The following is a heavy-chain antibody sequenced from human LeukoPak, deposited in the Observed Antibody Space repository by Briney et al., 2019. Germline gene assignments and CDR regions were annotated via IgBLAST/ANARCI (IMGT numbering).Heavy chain of an antibody. J-gene: IGHJ3*02. CDR3: ARDLSLPSGSRGWVDAFDI. V-gene: IGHV3-53*01. Sequence: PGGSLRLSCAASGFTVSSNYMSWVRQAPGKGLEWVSVIYSGGSTYYADSVKGRFTISRDNSKNTLYLQMNSLRAEDTAVYYCARDLSLPSGSRGWVDAFDIWGQGTMVTVSS. CDR2: IYSGGST. CDR1: GFTVSSNY. D-gene: IGHD6-19*01.